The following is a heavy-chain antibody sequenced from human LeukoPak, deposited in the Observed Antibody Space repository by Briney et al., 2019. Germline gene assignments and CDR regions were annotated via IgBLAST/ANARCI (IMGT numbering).Heavy chain of an antibody. Sequence: GGSLRLSCAASGFTFSSYAMSWVRQAPGKGLEWVSAISGSGGSTYYADSVKGRFTISRDNSKNTLYLQMNSLRAEDTAVYYCAKDHLHCSSTSCYQALDYWGQGTLVTVSS. CDR3: AKDHLHCSSTSCYQALDY. CDR1: GFTFSSYA. J-gene: IGHJ4*02. CDR2: ISGSGGST. D-gene: IGHD2-2*01. V-gene: IGHV3-23*01.